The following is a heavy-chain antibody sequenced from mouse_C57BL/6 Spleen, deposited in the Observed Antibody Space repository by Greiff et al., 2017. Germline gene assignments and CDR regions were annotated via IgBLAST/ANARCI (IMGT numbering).Heavy chain of an antibody. Sequence: EVQLQQSGPELVKPGASVKIPCKASGYTFTDYNMDWVKQSHGKSLEWIGDINPNNGGTIYNQKFKGKATLTVDKSSSTAYMELRSLTSEDTAVYYCARSAYGNVGYYFDYWGQGTTLTVSS. J-gene: IGHJ2*01. D-gene: IGHD2-1*01. CDR2: INPNNGGT. CDR1: GYTFTDYN. V-gene: IGHV1-18*01. CDR3: ARSAYGNVGYYFDY.